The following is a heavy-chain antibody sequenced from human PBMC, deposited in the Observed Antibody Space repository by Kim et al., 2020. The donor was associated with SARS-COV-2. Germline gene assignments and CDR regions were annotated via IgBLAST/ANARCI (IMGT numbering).Heavy chain of an antibody. Sequence: SVKVSCKASGFTFTSSAMQWVRQARGQRLEWIGWIVVGSGNTNYAQKFQERVTITRDMSTSTAYMELSSLRSEDTAVYYCAAPYCSSTSCYDAFDIWGQRTMVTVTS. D-gene: IGHD2-2*01. CDR1: GFTFTSSA. CDR2: IVVGSGNT. V-gene: IGHV1-58*02. J-gene: IGHJ3*02. CDR3: AAPYCSSTSCYDAFDI.